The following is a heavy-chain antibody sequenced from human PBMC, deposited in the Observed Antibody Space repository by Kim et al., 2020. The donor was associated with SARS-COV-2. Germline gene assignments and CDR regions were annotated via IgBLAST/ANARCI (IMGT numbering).Heavy chain of an antibody. D-gene: IGHD3-22*01. V-gene: IGHV1-46*01. CDR3: ARVRSYYDSSGFSVGRAFDI. CDR1: GYTFTSYY. Sequence: ASVKVSCKASGYTFTSYYMHWVRQAPGQGLEWMGIINPSGGSTSYAQKFQGRVTMTRDTSTSTVYMELSSLRSEDTAVYYCARVRSYYDSSGFSVGRAFDIWGQGTMDTVSS. J-gene: IGHJ3*02. CDR2: INPSGGST.